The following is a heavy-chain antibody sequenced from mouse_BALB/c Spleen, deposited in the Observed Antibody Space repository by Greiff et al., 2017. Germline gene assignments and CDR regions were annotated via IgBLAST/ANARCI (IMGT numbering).Heavy chain of an antibody. CDR2: ISDGGSYT. CDR3: ARGGDGSSYYFDY. D-gene: IGHD1-1*01. V-gene: IGHV5-4*02. J-gene: IGHJ2*01. CDR1: GFTFSSYT. Sequence: DVKLVESGGGLVQPGGSLKLSCAASGFTFSSYTMYWVRQTPEKRLEWVATISDGGSYTYYPDSVKGRFTISRDNAKNNLYLQMSSLKSEDTAMYYCARGGDGSSYYFDYWGQGTTLTVSS.